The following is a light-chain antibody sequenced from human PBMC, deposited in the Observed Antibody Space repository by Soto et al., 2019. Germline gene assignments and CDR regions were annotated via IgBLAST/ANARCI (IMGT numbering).Light chain of an antibody. V-gene: IGKV1-39*01. CDR2: SAS. CDR1: PSIDTY. J-gene: IGKJ4*01. CDR3: QPGITAPLT. Sequence: DIQMTQSPSSLSASVGDRVTITCRAIPSIDTYLNWYQQKSWKAPQLLIYSASHLQSGVTSRFSGGGYGTDFILTISSLQPEDSAIYLCQPGITAPLTVGGGTKVEIK.